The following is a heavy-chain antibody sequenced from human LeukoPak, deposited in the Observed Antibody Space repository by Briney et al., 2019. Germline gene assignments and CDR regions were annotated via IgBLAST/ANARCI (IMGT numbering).Heavy chain of an antibody. J-gene: IGHJ3*02. CDR3: TRARGVGPRAFDI. CDR2: INTDGSST. D-gene: IGHD1-26*01. V-gene: IGHV3-74*01. Sequence: PGGSLRLSCAASGFTFSSYWMHWVRQAPGKGLVWVSRINTDGSSTSYADSVKGRFTISRDNAKNSLYLQMNSLRAEDTAVYYCTRARGVGPRAFDIWGQGTMVTVSS. CDR1: GFTFSSYW.